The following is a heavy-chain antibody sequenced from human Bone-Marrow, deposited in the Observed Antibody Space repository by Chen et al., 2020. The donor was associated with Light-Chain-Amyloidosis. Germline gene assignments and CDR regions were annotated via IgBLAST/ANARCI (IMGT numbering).Heavy chain of an antibody. Sequence: ELQLVESGEGLIQPGGSLRLPCAASGISSNDHYMSWVRQAPGKGLAWVSLMYRGGTIYYADSVKGRFTISRDNSKNTLYLQMNSLRADDSAVYYCARDPEISSGGFDLWGRGTLVTVSS. D-gene: IGHD6-25*01. CDR2: MYRGGTI. V-gene: IGHV3-53*01. CDR1: GISSNDHY. CDR3: ARDPEISSGGFDL. J-gene: IGHJ2*01.